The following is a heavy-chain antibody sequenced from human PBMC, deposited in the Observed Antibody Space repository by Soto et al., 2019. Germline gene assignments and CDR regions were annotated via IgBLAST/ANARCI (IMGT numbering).Heavy chain of an antibody. D-gene: IGHD2-15*01. Sequence: ASVKVSCKASGYTFTSYDINWVRQATGQGLEWMGWMNPNSGNTGYAQKFQGRVTMTRNTSISTAYMELSSLRSEDTAVYYCARGLKGRYCSGGSCNRSGYYYYYYMDVWGKGTTVTV. V-gene: IGHV1-8*01. CDR3: ARGLKGRYCSGGSCNRSGYYYYYYMDV. CDR1: GYTFTSYD. CDR2: MNPNSGNT. J-gene: IGHJ6*03.